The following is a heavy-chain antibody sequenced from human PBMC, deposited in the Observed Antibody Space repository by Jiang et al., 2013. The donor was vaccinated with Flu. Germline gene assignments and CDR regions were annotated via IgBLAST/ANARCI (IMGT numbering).Heavy chain of an antibody. D-gene: IGHD1-1*01. J-gene: IGHJ4*02. V-gene: IGHV1-18*04. CDR1: GYTFDIYG. CDR3: ARRFWNDAHLIDY. CDR2: ISVFNGYT. Sequence: KKPGASVKVSCKASGYTFDIYGITWVRQAPGQGLEWVGWISVFNGYTNYAQKFQGRVTMTTETSASTAYMELRSLTSDDTAVYYCARRFWNDAHLIDYWGQGTLVTVSS.